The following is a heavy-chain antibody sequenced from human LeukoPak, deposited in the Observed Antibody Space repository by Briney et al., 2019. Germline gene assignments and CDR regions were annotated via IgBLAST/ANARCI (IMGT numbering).Heavy chain of an antibody. CDR1: GCTFTSYD. J-gene: IGHJ6*03. Sequence: ASVKVSCKASGCTFTSYDINRVRQATGQGLEWMGWMNPNSGNTGYAQKFQGRVTMTRNTSISTAYMELSSLRSEDTAVYYCARGGYSSSWYPNDYYYYYYMDVWGKGTTVTVSS. D-gene: IGHD6-13*01. CDR2: MNPNSGNT. V-gene: IGHV1-8*01. CDR3: ARGGYSSSWYPNDYYYYYYMDV.